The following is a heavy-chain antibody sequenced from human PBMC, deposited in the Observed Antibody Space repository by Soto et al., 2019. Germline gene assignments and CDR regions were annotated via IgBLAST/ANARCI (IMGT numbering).Heavy chain of an antibody. CDR1: GVSISSGDYY. V-gene: IGHV4-30-4*01. D-gene: IGHD5-12*01. J-gene: IGHJ4*02. CDR3: AREERYSKELDF. CDR2: IYYSGST. Sequence: QVQLQESGPGLVKPSQTLSLTCTVSGVSISSGDYYWSWIRQPPGKGLEWIGYIYYSGSTYYNPSLKSRLTISVDTSKNQFSLKLSSVTAADTAVYYCAREERYSKELDFWGQGTLVTVSS.